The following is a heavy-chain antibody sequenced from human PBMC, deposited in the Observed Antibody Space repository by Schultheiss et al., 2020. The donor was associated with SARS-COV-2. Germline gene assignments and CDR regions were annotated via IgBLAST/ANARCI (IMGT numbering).Heavy chain of an antibody. J-gene: IGHJ4*02. CDR1: GYRFTNYW. Sequence: GGSLRLSCQGSGYRFTNYWISWVRQMPGKGLEWMGKIDPSDSETNYSPSFQGHVTISADRSISTVYLQWSSLKASDTAIYYCVRVTGAYFEYWGQGALVTVSS. CDR3: VRVTGAYFEY. CDR2: IDPSDSET. D-gene: IGHD2-21*02. V-gene: IGHV5-10-1*01.